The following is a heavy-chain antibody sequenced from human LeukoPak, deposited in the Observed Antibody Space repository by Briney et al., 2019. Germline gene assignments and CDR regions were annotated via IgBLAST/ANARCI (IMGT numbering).Heavy chain of an antibody. J-gene: IGHJ6*03. CDR3: ARVGVDIVVVPAATYYYYYYMDV. CDR2: IYTSGST. Sequence: SQTLSLTCTVSGGSISSGSYYWSWIRQPAGKGLEWIGRIYTSGSTNYNPSLKSRVTISVDTSKNQFSLKLSSVSAADTAVYYFARVGVDIVVVPAATYYYYYYMDVWGRGTTVTVSS. CDR1: GGSISSGSYY. D-gene: IGHD2-2*01. V-gene: IGHV4-61*02.